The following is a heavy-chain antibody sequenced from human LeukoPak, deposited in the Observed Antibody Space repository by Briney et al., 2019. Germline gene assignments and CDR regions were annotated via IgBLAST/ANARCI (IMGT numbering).Heavy chain of an antibody. CDR3: ARDVGFNNGWPA. CDR1: GFRFNTYE. CDR2: ISVGGSDE. Sequence: SGGSLRLPCAASGFRFNTYEMTWVRQAPGKGLGWIAYISVGGSDEDYADSVKGRFTISRDNAKNSLFLQMNSLRVEDTAVYYCARDVGFNNGWPAWGQGTLVTVSS. D-gene: IGHD6-19*01. J-gene: IGHJ5*02. V-gene: IGHV3-48*03.